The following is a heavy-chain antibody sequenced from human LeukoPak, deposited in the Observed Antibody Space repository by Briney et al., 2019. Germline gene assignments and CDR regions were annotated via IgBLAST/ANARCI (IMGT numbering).Heavy chain of an antibody. V-gene: IGHV1-46*01. CDR1: GYIFIDYY. Sequence: GASVNVSCKASGYIFIDYYIHWVRQAPGQGLEWMGVINPSGGSTRSAQKFQGRVTMTRDTSTSTVYMELSSLRSEDTAVYYCARSPCGGDCSRNWFDPWGQGTLVTVSS. D-gene: IGHD2-21*02. J-gene: IGHJ5*02. CDR3: ARSPCGGDCSRNWFDP. CDR2: INPSGGST.